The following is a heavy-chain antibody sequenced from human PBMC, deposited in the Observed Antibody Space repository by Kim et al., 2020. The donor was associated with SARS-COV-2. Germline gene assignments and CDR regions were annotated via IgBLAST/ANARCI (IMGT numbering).Heavy chain of an antibody. CDR3: ARERGCSSTSCYGNDAFDI. V-gene: IGHV4-59*01. J-gene: IGHJ3*02. CDR2: IYYSGST. D-gene: IGHD2-2*01. Sequence: SETLSLTCTVSGGSISSYYWSWIRQPPGKGLEWIGYIYYSGSTNYNPSLKSRVTISVDTSKNQFSLKLSSVTAADTAVYYCARERGCSSTSCYGNDAFDIWGQGTMVTVSS. CDR1: GGSISSYY.